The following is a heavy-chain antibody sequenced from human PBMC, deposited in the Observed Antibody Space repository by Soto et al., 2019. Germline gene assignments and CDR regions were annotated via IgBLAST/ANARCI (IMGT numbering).Heavy chain of an antibody. V-gene: IGHV1-18*01. CDR1: GYTFTSYG. Sequence: ASVKVSCKASGYTFTSYGISWVRQAPGQGLEWMGWISAYNGNTNYAQKLQGRVTMTTDTSTSTAYMELRSLRSDDTAVYYCARDRPEETYRGYSGYGAEDYWGQGTLVTVSS. D-gene: IGHD5-12*01. J-gene: IGHJ4*02. CDR2: ISAYNGNT. CDR3: ARDRPEETYRGYSGYGAEDY.